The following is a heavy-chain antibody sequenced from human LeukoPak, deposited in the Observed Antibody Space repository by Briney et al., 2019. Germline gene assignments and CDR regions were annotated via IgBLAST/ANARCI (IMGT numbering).Heavy chain of an antibody. CDR2: IRYDGSNK. D-gene: IGHD6-19*01. J-gene: IGHJ4*02. Sequence: PGGSLRLSCAASGFTFSSYGMHWVRQAPGKGLEWVAFIRYDGSNKYYADSVKGRFTISRDNSKNTLYLQMNSLRAEDTAVYYCARGEAVAGLFDYWGQGTLVTVSS. CDR3: ARGEAVAGLFDY. V-gene: IGHV3-30*02. CDR1: GFTFSSYG.